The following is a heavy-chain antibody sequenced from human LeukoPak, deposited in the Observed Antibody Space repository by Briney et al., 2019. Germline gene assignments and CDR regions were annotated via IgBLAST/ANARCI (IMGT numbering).Heavy chain of an antibody. CDR2: ISAYNGNT. V-gene: IGHV1-18*01. CDR1: GYTFTSYG. Sequence: GASVKVSCKASGYTFTSYGISWVRQAPGQGLEWMGWISAYNGNTNYAQKLQGRVTMTTDTSTSTAYMELRSLRSDDTAVYYCATIPRYSRSDAFDIWGQGTMVTVSS. CDR3: ATIPRYSRSDAFDI. J-gene: IGHJ3*02. D-gene: IGHD6-13*01.